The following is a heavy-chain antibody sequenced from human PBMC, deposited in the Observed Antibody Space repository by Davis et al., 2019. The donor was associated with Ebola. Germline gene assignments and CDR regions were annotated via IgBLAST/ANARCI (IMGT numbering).Heavy chain of an antibody. CDR3: TRSYGSGSYSDY. V-gene: IGHV5-51*01. Sequence: PGGSLRPSCQGLGSTFPSYWIAWARQMPGKGLEWMAIIYPADSTTRYSPSFQGQVTVSADKSTFTAYLQWGSLKASDTAMYYCTRSYGSGSYSDYWGQGTLVTVSS. CDR2: IYPADSTT. J-gene: IGHJ4*02. CDR1: GSTFPSYW. D-gene: IGHD3-10*01.